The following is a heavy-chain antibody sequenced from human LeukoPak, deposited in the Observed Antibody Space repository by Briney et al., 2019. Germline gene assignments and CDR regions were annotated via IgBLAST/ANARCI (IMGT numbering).Heavy chain of an antibody. J-gene: IGHJ6*02. CDR2: IYHSGST. CDR3: ARRYYHGMDV. V-gene: IGHV4-30-2*01. CDR1: GGSISSGGYS. Sequence: SETLSLSCAVYGGSISSGGYSWSWIRQPPGKGLKWIGYIYHSGSTYYNPSLKSRVTISVDRSKNQFSLKLSSVTAADTAVYYCARRYYHGMDVWGQGTTVNVSS.